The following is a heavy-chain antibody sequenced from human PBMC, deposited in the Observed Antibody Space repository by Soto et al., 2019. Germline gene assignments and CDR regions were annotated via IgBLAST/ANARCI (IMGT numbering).Heavy chain of an antibody. Sequence: ASVKVSCKASGCTFSSYAISWVRQAPGQGLEWMGGIIPIFGTANYAQKFQGRVTITADESTSTAYMELSSLRSEDTAVYYCARPDYXQQLVRDYYYYGMDVWGQGTTVTVSS. CDR1: GCTFSSYA. V-gene: IGHV1-69*13. J-gene: IGHJ6*02. CDR3: ARPDYXQQLVRDYYYYGMDV. CDR2: IIPIFGTA. D-gene: IGHD6-13*01.